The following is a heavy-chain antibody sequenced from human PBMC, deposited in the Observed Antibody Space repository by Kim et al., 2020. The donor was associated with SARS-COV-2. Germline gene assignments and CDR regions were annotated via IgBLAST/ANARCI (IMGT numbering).Heavy chain of an antibody. V-gene: IGHV4-31*03. Sequence: SETLSLTCTVSGGSISSGGYYWSWIRQHPGKGLEWIGYIYYSGSTYYNPSLKSRVTISVDTSKNQFSLKLSSVTAADTAVYYCARHTAMVFGSYYFDYWGQGTLVTVSS. CDR1: GGSISSGGYY. CDR2: IYYSGST. J-gene: IGHJ4*02. CDR3: ARHTAMVFGSYYFDY. D-gene: IGHD5-18*01.